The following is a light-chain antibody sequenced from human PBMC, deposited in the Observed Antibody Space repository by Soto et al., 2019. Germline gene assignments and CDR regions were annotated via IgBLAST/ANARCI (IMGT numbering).Light chain of an antibody. Sequence: DIVMTQSPDSLALSLGERATINCKSSQSVLYSPNNKNSFAWYQQKPGQPPKLLPYWASMRESGVPDRFSGSASGTDFTLTLSSLQAEDVAVYYCHQYASSPWTFGPGTKVEIK. CDR3: HQYASSPWT. CDR1: QSVLYSPNNKNS. J-gene: IGKJ1*01. CDR2: WAS. V-gene: IGKV4-1*01.